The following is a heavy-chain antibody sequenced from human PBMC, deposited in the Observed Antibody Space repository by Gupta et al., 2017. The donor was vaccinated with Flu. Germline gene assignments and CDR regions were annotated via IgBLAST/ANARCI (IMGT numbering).Heavy chain of an antibody. D-gene: IGHD3-22*01. V-gene: IGHV3-74*01. CDR1: VFTFSSYW. Sequence: EVQLVESGGGLVQPGGSLRLSCAASVFTFSSYWMHWVRQAPGKGLVWVSRINSDGSSTSYADSVKGRFTISRDNAKNTLYLQMNSLRAEDTAVYYCVTTYYYDSSGYDWYFDLWGRGTLVTVSS. CDR3: VTTYYYDSSGYDWYFDL. CDR2: INSDGSST. J-gene: IGHJ2*01.